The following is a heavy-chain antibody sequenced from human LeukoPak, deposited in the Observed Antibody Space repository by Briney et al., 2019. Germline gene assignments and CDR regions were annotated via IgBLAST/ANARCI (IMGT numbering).Heavy chain of an antibody. CDR2: INTDGTRT. CDR3: ARDQRYYFDY. CDR1: GFTFSNYW. Sequence: GGSLRLSCAASGFTFSNYWIHWVRQAPGKGLLWVSRINTDGTRTSYADSVKGRFTISRDNAESTVYLQMNSLSAEDTAVYYCARDQRYYFDYWGQGTLVAVSS. J-gene: IGHJ4*02. V-gene: IGHV3-74*01.